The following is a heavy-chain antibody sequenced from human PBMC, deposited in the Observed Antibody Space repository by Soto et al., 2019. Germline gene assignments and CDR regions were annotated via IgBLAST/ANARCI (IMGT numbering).Heavy chain of an antibody. Sequence: QRQLQESGSGLVKPSQTLSLTCAVSGGSISSGGYSWSWLRQPPGKGLEWIGYIYQSGSTYYNPARKRRVTISVDRSKNQFDLKLSSVTAAGTAVNYCARTPTNWGQGTLVTVSS. CDR2: IYQSGST. D-gene: IGHD2-2*01. V-gene: IGHV4-30-2*01. CDR1: GGSISSGGYS. CDR3: ARTPTN. J-gene: IGHJ4*02.